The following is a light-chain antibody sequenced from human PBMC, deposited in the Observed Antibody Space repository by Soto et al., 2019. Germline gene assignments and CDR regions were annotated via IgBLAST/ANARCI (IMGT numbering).Light chain of an antibody. V-gene: IGLV2-14*01. CDR3: ASITRSSTSV. CDR2: DVT. Sequence: QSVLSQPASVSGSPGQAITISCTGTSSDVGGYEYVSLDQHQPDKAPKLIIYDVTNRPSGVSTRFSGSKSGNTASLTISGIQTEDEADYYCASITRSSTSVFGTGTKVTVL. CDR1: SSDVGGYEY. J-gene: IGLJ1*01.